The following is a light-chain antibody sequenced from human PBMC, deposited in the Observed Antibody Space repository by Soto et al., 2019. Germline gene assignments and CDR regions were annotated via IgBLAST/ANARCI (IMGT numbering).Light chain of an antibody. V-gene: IGKV3-20*01. Sequence: EVVLTQSPGTLSLSPGERAILSCRASQSVRSRYLAWYQQRPGQAPRLLIYEASNRASGIPDRFSGSGSGTDCTLTISRLESEDVAVYFCQQYGSSPLTFGGGTKVEIK. CDR3: QQYGSSPLT. CDR2: EAS. J-gene: IGKJ4*01. CDR1: QSVRSRY.